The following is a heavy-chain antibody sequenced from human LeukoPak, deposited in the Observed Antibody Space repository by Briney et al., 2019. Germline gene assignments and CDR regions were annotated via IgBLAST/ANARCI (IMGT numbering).Heavy chain of an antibody. J-gene: IGHJ4*02. V-gene: IGHV3-30-3*01. CDR3: TRNPYGDYYFVY. Sequence: PGGSLRLSCAASGFTFSHYAMHWVRQAPGKGLEWVAVIPYNGTKKYYADSVTGRFTISRANSKNTVYLQMNSRRAEDTAVYYCTRNPYGDYYFVYWGQRILVTVSS. CDR2: IPYNGTKK. D-gene: IGHD4-17*01. CDR1: GFTFSHYA.